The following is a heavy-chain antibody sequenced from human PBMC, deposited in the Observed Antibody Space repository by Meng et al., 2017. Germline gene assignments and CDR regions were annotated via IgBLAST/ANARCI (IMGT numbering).Heavy chain of an antibody. CDR2: ISSSSSYI. J-gene: IGHJ6*02. CDR3: ARDMDCTNGVCYEGDYYYYGMDV. Sequence: GESLKISCAASGFTFSSYSMNWVRQAPGKGLEWVSSISSSSSYIYYEDSVKGRFTISRDNAKNSLYLQMNSLRAEDTAVYYCARDMDCTNGVCYEGDYYYYGMDVWGQGTTVTVSS. V-gene: IGHV3-21*01. D-gene: IGHD2-8*01. CDR1: GFTFSSYS.